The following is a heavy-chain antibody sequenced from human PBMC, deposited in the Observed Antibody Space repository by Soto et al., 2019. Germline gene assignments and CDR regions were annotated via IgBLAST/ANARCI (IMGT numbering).Heavy chain of an antibody. CDR3: ARAFDILTRYYFDY. Sequence: PSETLSLTCTVSGVSFSSGDYYWSWIRQPPGKGLEWIGYIYYSGSTYYNPSLKSRVTISVDTSKNQFSLKLSSVTAADTAVYYCARAFDILTRYYFDYWGQGTLVTVSS. V-gene: IGHV4-30-4*01. D-gene: IGHD3-9*01. CDR2: IYYSGST. J-gene: IGHJ4*02. CDR1: GVSFSSGDYY.